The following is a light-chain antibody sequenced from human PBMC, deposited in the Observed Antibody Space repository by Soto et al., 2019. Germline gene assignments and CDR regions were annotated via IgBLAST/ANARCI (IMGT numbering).Light chain of an antibody. Sequence: DIQMTPSPSSLSASVGARVTITCRASQSISSYLNWYQQKPGKAPKLLIYAASSLQSRVTSRFSGSASGTDFTLTISSLQPEDFATYYCQRSYSTLTFGPGTKVDIK. J-gene: IGKJ3*01. V-gene: IGKV1-39*01. CDR3: QRSYSTLT. CDR1: QSISSY. CDR2: AAS.